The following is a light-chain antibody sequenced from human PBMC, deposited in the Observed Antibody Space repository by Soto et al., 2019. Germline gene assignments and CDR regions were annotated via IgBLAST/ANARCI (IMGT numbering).Light chain of an antibody. CDR3: QQYNNWPPYT. Sequence: EIVMTESPATLSVSPGERATLSCRASQSVTSYLAWYQQKPGQAPRLLIYGASTRATGIPARSRGSGSGTHFTTANTSLQSEDVAVYYCQQYNNWPPYTFGQGTKLEIK. CDR2: GAS. CDR1: QSVTSY. J-gene: IGKJ2*01. V-gene: IGKV3-15*01.